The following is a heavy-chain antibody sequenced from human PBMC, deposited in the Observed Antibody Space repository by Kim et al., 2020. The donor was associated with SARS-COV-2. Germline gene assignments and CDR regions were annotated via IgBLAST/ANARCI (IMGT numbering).Heavy chain of an antibody. CDR3: ATAPANYYDGSGYSYYYYYGMDV. CDR2: FDPEDGET. Sequence: ASVKVSCKVSGYTLTELSMHWVRQAPGKGLEWMGGFDPEDGETIYAQKFQGRVTMTEDTSTDTAYMELSSLRSEDTAVYYCATAPANYYDGSGYSYYYYYGMDVWGQGTTVTVSS. D-gene: IGHD3-22*01. J-gene: IGHJ6*02. CDR1: GYTLTELS. V-gene: IGHV1-24*01.